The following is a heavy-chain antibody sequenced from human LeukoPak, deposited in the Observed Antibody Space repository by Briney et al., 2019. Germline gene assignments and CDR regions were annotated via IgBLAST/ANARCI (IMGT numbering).Heavy chain of an antibody. Sequence: ASVKVSCKASGYTFKNYDINWVRQATGQGLEWMGWMNPNFGATDYAQKFQGRFTITMDTSINTTYMELSSLRSEDTAVYHCARSRVGNGDYLFEDVWGQGTLVTVSS. CDR3: ARSRVGNGDYLFEDV. D-gene: IGHD4-17*01. J-gene: IGHJ4*02. CDR2: MNPNFGAT. V-gene: IGHV1-8*03. CDR1: GYTFKNYD.